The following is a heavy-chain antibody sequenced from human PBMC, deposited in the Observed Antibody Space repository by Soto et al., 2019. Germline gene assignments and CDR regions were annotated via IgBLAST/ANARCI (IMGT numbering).Heavy chain of an antibody. CDR1: GYTFTSYG. Sequence: ASVKVSCKASGYTFTSYGISWVRQAPGQRLEWMGWISAYNGNTNYAQKLQGRVTMTTDTSTSTAYMELRSLRSDDTAVYYCARANEEYYGILTGYSGPCAFDIWGQGTMVTVSS. V-gene: IGHV1-18*01. CDR3: ARANEEYYGILTGYSGPCAFDI. D-gene: IGHD3-9*01. J-gene: IGHJ3*02. CDR2: ISAYNGNT.